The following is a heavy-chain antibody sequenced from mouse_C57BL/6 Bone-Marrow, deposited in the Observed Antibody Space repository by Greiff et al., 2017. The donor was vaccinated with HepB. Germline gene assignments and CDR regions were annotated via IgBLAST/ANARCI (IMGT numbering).Heavy chain of an antibody. V-gene: IGHV1-18*01. Sequence: EVKLMESGPELVKPGASVKIPCKASGYTFTDYNMDWVKQSHGKSLEWIGDINPNNGGTIYNQKFKGKATLTVDKSSSTAYMELRSLTSEDTAVYYCASRIRGAMDYWGQGTSVTVSS. J-gene: IGHJ4*01. CDR1: GYTFTDYN. CDR3: ASRIRGAMDY. CDR2: INPNNGGT.